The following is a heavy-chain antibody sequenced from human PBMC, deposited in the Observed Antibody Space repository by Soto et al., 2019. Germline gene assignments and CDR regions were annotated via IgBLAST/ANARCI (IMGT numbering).Heavy chain of an antibody. CDR1: GFTFSSYA. V-gene: IGHV3-30-3*01. D-gene: IGHD2-15*01. Sequence: LRLSYAASGFTFSSYAMHWVRQAPGKGLEWVAVISYDGSNKYYADSVKGRFTISRDNSKNTLYLQMNSLRAEDTAVYYCLSCSGGSCYSGGYYYYGMDVWGQGTTVTVSS. J-gene: IGHJ6*02. CDR2: ISYDGSNK. CDR3: LSCSGGSCYSGGYYYYGMDV.